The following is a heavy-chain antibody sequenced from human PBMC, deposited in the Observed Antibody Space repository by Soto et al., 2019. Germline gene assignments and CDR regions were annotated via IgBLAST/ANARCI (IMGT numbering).Heavy chain of an antibody. CDR2: IYPGDSDT. CDR1: GYKFSNYW. J-gene: IGHJ3*02. D-gene: IGHD2-15*01. CDR3: AIQGVYLVRVSFDAFDI. V-gene: IGHV5-51*01. Sequence: PGESLKISCKASGYKFSNYWIGWVRQMPGKGLEWMGIIYPGDSDTRYSPSLQGQVTISADKSIDTAYLQWGTLKASDTAMYYCAIQGVYLVRVSFDAFDIWGQGTTVTVSS.